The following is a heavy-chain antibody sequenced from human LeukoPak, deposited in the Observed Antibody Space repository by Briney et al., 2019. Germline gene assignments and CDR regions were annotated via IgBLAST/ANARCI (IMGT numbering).Heavy chain of an antibody. Sequence: PGRSLRLSCAVSGFTLDDYAMHWVRQVPGKGLECVSCISWNSDNIGYADSVKGRFNISRDKAKNSLYLQMNSLRADDPAVYYCARGGYYYDEPFDYWGQGTLVTVSS. V-gene: IGHV3-9*01. CDR2: ISWNSDNI. CDR1: GFTLDDYA. J-gene: IGHJ4*02. CDR3: ARGGYYYDEPFDY. D-gene: IGHD3-22*01.